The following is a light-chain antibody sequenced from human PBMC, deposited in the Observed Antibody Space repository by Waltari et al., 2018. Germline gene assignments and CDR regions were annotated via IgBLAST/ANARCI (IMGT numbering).Light chain of an antibody. V-gene: IGLV2-14*01. CDR3: NSYTSSSTLV. CDR2: EVS. CDR1: SSDVGAYNY. J-gene: IGLJ2*01. Sequence: QSALTQPASVSGSPGLSITISCTGTSSDVGAYNYVSCYQQHPGRAPKLMIYEVSKRPSGVSNRFSGSKCGNTASLPISGLQAEDEANYYCNSYTSSSTLVFGGGTKLTVL.